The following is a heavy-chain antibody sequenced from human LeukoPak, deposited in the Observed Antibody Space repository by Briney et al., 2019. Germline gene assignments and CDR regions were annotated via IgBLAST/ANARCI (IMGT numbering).Heavy chain of an antibody. V-gene: IGHV4-59*08. CDR2: IYYSGST. J-gene: IGHJ3*02. D-gene: IGHD3-3*01. CDR3: ARHALHYDVHAFDI. CDR1: GGSFSGYY. Sequence: PSETLSLTCAVYGGSFSGYYWSWIRQPPGKGLEWIGYIYYSGSTNYNPSLKSRVTISVDTSKNQFSLELSSVTAADTAVYYCARHALHYDVHAFDIWGQGTMVTVSS.